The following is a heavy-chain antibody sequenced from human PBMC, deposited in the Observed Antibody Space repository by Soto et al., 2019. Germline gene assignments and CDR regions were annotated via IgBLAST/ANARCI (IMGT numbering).Heavy chain of an antibody. J-gene: IGHJ6*02. D-gene: IGHD3-22*01. CDR2: IIPIFGTA. CDR3: ARGVITTSYGDYYGMDV. V-gene: IGHV1-69*01. CDR1: GGTFSSYA. Sequence: QVQLVQSGAEVKKPGSSVKVSCKASGGTFSSYAISWVRQAPGQGLEWMGGIIPIFGTANYAQKFQGRVTITEAESTSTAYMELSSLRSEDTAVYYCARGVITTSYGDYYGMDVWGQGTTVTVSS.